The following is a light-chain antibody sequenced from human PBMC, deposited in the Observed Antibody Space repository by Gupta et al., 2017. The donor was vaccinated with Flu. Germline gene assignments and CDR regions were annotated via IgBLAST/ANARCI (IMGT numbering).Light chain of an antibody. V-gene: IGLV2-11*01. CDR1: SSDVNVYDY. Sequence: QSALTQPRSVSGSPGQSVTISCTGTSSDVNVYDYVSWYRQEPGKAPRLMIYDVTARPSGVPDRFSGSKSGNTASLTISGLQAEDEGDYYCSSYAGRWMFGGGTKLTVL. CDR2: DVT. CDR3: SSYAGRWM. J-gene: IGLJ3*02.